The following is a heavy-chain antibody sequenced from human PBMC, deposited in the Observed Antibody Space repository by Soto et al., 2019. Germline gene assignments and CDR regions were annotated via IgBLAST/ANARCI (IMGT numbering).Heavy chain of an antibody. V-gene: IGHV1-69*06. CDR2: IIPIFGTA. CDR1: GGTFSSYA. D-gene: IGHD2-15*01. CDR3: ARSLGTVVAATNWFDP. J-gene: IGHJ5*02. Sequence: GASVKNSCKASGGTFSSYAISWVRQAPGQGLEWMGGIIPIFGTANYAQKFQGRVTITADKSTSTAYMVLSSLRSEDTAVYYCARSLGTVVAATNWFDPWGQGTLVTVSS.